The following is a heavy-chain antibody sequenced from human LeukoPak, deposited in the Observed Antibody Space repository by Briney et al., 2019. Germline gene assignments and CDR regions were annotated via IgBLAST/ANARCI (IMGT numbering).Heavy chain of an antibody. J-gene: IGHJ4*02. D-gene: IGHD2-2*01. CDR1: GGSISSYY. V-gene: IGHV4-59*12. CDR2: IYYSGST. Sequence: SETLSLTCTVSGGSISSYYWSWIRQPPGKGLEWIGYIYYSGSTNYNPSLKSRVTISVDTSKNQFSLKLSSVTAADTAVYYCARSYCSSTSCSPTVTTGYFDYWGQGTLVTVSS. CDR3: ARSYCSSTSCSPTVTTGYFDY.